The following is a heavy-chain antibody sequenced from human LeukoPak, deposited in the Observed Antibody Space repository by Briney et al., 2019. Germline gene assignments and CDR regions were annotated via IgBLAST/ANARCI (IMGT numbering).Heavy chain of an antibody. Sequence: PGGSLRLSCEASGFTFSDYYMSWIRQAPGKGLEWVSYISSSGSTIYYADSVKGRFTISRDNAKNSLYLQLNSLRAEDTAVYYCARDHYSNTPGYYYYYYGMDVWGQGTTVTVSS. J-gene: IGHJ6*02. CDR2: ISSSGSTI. D-gene: IGHD4-11*01. CDR3: ARDHYSNTPGYYYYYYGMDV. CDR1: GFTFSDYY. V-gene: IGHV3-11*01.